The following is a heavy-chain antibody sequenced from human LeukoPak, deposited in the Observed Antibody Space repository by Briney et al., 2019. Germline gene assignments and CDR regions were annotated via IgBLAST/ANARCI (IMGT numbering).Heavy chain of an antibody. D-gene: IGHD6-19*01. Sequence: GRSLRLSCAASGFTFSSYAMHWVRQAPGKGLEWVAVISYDGSNKYYADSVKGRFTISRDNSKNTLYLQMNSLRAEDTAVYYCARGTLAVAGSLRYWGQGTLVTVSS. V-gene: IGHV3-30-3*01. J-gene: IGHJ4*02. CDR3: ARGTLAVAGSLRY. CDR1: GFTFSSYA. CDR2: ISYDGSNK.